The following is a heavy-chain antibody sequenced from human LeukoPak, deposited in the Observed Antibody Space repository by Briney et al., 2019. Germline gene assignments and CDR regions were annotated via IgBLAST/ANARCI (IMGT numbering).Heavy chain of an antibody. CDR3: ARDLGPDYFLTAYYYYGMDV. CDR2: ISYDGSNK. Sequence: PGRSLRLSCAASGFTFSSYAMHWVRQAPGKGLEWVAVISYDGSNKYYADSVKGRFTISRDNSKNTLYLQMNSLRAEDTAVYYCARDLGPDYFLTAYYYYGMDVWGQGTTVTASS. D-gene: IGHD2/OR15-2a*01. CDR1: GFTFSSYA. J-gene: IGHJ6*02. V-gene: IGHV3-30-3*01.